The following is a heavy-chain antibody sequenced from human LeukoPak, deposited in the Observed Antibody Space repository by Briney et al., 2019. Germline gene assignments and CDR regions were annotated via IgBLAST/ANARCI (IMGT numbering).Heavy chain of an antibody. CDR1: GYTFTSYY. J-gene: IGHJ4*02. D-gene: IGHD3-22*01. CDR3: ARVGSWEYYDSSGSGDPFDY. Sequence: ASVKVSCKASGYTFTSYYMHWVRQAPGQGLEWMGILNPSGGTTIYAQKFQGRVTMTRDMSTSTVYMELSSLRSEDTAVYYCARVGSWEYYDSSGSGDPFDYWGQGTLVTASS. V-gene: IGHV1-46*01. CDR2: LNPSGGTT.